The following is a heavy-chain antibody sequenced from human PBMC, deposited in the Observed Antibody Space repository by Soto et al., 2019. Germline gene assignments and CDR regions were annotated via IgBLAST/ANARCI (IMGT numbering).Heavy chain of an antibody. Sequence: GASVKVSCKASGGTFSTYGINWVRLAPGQGIERMGGIITKFGTTNYAQKYQGRVTITADESTNTTYMELNYLRSEDTAVYFCARGLDPYYGGNSLSLDSWGQGTLVTVSS. V-gene: IGHV1-69*13. CDR1: GGTFSTYG. D-gene: IGHD4-17*01. CDR3: ARGLDPYYGGNSLSLDS. CDR2: IITKFGTT. J-gene: IGHJ4*02.